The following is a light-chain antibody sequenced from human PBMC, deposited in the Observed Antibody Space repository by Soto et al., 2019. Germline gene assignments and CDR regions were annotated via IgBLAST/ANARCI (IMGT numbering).Light chain of an antibody. CDR1: GSDVGSYNY. CDR3: SSYRSSSTYV. Sequence: QSALTQPASVSGSRGQSITISCTGTGSDVGSYNYVSWHQQHPGQAPKLMIYQVTNRASGVPDRFSASKSGNTASLTISGLQAGDEADYYCSSYRSSSTYVFGTGTKLTVL. V-gene: IGLV2-14*01. J-gene: IGLJ1*01. CDR2: QVT.